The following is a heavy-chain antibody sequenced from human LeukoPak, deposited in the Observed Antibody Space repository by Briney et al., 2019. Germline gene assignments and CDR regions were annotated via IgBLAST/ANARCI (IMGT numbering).Heavy chain of an antibody. CDR2: INRDGSST. V-gene: IGHV3-74*01. Sequence: GGSLRLSCAASGFIFNTHWMHWVRQGPGKGLVWVSRINRDGSSTTYADSVTGRFTVSRDNAKNTLYLQMHSLRAEDTAVYYCVRDARGVGGDYYYMDVWGKGTTVTVSS. D-gene: IGHD3-10*01. CDR1: GFIFNTHW. CDR3: VRDARGVGGDYYYMDV. J-gene: IGHJ6*03.